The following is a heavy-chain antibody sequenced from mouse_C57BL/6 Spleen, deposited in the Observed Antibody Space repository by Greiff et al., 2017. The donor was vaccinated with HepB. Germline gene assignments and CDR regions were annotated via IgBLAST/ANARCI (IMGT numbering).Heavy chain of an antibody. D-gene: IGHD1-1*01. CDR1: GYTFTDYY. CDR2: INPYNGGT. J-gene: IGHJ2*01. V-gene: IGHV1-19*01. Sequence: VQLQQSGPVLVKPGASVKMSCKASGYTFTDYYMNWVKQSHGKSLEWIGVINPYNGGTSYNQKFKGKATLTVDKSSSTAYMELNSLTSEDSAVYYCARRYYGSSRDYFDYWGQGTTLTVSS. CDR3: ARRYYGSSRDYFDY.